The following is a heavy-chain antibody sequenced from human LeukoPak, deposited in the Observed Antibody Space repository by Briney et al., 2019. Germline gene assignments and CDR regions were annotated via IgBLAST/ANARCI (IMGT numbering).Heavy chain of an antibody. V-gene: IGHV3-7*01. CDR1: GFSFTTWW. CDR2: IKQDRSEI. Sequence: GGSLRLSCTASGFSFTTWWMSWVRQASGKGLEWVANIKQDRSEIHYLDSVKGRFTISRDNARNSLYLQMNDLRVEDTAVYYCARTKAFDFWGQGTTVTVSS. J-gene: IGHJ3*01. CDR3: ARTKAFDF.